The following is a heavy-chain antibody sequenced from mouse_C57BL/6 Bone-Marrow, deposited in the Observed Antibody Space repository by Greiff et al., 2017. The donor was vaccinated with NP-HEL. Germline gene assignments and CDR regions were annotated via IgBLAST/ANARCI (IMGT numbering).Heavy chain of an antibody. CDR1: GFNIKDDY. D-gene: IGHD1-1*02. CDR2: IDPENGDT. J-gene: IGHJ1*03. V-gene: IGHV14-4*01. CDR3: TTSWSPHWYFDV. Sequence: VQLQQSGAELVRPGASVKLSCTASGFNIKDDYMHWVKQRPEQGLEWIGWIDPENGDTEYASKFQGKATITADTSSNPAYLQLSSLTSEDTAVYYCTTSWSPHWYFDVWGTGTTVTVSS.